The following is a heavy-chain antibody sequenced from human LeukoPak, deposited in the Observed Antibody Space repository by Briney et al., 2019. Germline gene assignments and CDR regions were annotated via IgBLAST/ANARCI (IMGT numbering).Heavy chain of an antibody. CDR2: INPSGGST. V-gene: IGHV1-46*01. Sequence: ASVKVSFKASGYTFTSYYMHWVRQAPGQGLAWMGIINPSGGSTSYAQKFQGRVTITRDTSASTAYMELSSLRSEDTAVYYCARWRAAAGTFYFDYWGQGTLVTVSS. CDR1: GYTFTSYY. CDR3: ARWRAAAGTFYFDY. J-gene: IGHJ4*02. D-gene: IGHD6-13*01.